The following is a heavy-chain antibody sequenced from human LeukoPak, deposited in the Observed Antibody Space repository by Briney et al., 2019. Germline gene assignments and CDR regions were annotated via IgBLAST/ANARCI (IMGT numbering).Heavy chain of an antibody. CDR3: ANHMVRGYYYMDV. V-gene: IGHV3-23*01. CDR2: ISGSGGST. CDR1: GFTFSSYA. D-gene: IGHD3-10*01. Sequence: GGSLRLSCAASGFTFSSYAMSWVRQAPGKGLEWVSAISGSGGSTYYADSVKGRFTISRDNSKNTLYLQMNSLRAEDTAVYYCANHMVRGYYYMDVWGKGTTVTVSS. J-gene: IGHJ6*03.